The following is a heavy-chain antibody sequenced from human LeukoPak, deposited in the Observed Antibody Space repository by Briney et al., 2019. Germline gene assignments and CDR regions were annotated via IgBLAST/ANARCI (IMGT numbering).Heavy chain of an antibody. CDR2: IYYSGRT. CDR3: ARADTGGETFDY. J-gene: IGHJ4*02. V-gene: IGHV4-59*01. Sequence: PSETLSLTCTVSGGSISSYYWSWIRQPPGKGLEWIGYIYYSGRTNYNPSLKSRVTISVDTSKNQFSLKLSSVTAADTAVYYCARADTGGETFDYWGQGTLVTVSS. D-gene: IGHD2-8*02. CDR1: GGSISSYY.